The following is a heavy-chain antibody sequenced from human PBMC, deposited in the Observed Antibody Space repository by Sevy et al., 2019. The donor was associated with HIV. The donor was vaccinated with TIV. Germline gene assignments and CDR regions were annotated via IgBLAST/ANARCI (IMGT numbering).Heavy chain of an antibody. Sequence: GGSLRLSCAMSGITFSDYSMNWVRQAPGKGLEWVSPISSSSTFIYYAESVKGRFTISRDNAKNSLYLQMNSLRAEDTALYYCARDRGVGTSSYSMDVWGQGTTVTVSS. D-gene: IGHD1-26*01. CDR3: ARDRGVGTSSYSMDV. V-gene: IGHV3-21*01. CDR2: ISSSSTFI. CDR1: GITFSDYS. J-gene: IGHJ6*02.